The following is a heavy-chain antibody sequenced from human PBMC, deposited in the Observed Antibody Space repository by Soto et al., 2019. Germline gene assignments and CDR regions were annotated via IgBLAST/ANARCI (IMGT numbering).Heavy chain of an antibody. CDR2: INPGNGNT. CDR1: GYTFTSYA. D-gene: IGHD4-17*01. V-gene: IGHV1-3*01. CDR3: ARGASSVTTFYFDL. J-gene: IGHJ2*01. Sequence: QVQVVQSGAEVQKPGASVKVFCKASGYTFTSYAMHWVRQAPGQSLQWMGWINPGNGNTRYSQKFQGRVTITRDTSASTAYMELGSLRSEDTAVYYCARGASSVTTFYFDLWGRGTLVTVSS.